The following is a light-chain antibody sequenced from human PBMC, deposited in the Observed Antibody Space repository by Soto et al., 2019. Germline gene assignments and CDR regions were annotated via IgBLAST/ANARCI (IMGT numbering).Light chain of an antibody. Sequence: QSVLTQPPSVSGTPAQRVTISCSGSSSNIGSNTVNWYQQLPGTAPRLLIYSNNQRPSGVPDRFSGSESGTSASLAISGLQSEDEADYYCATWDDSLNGYVFGTGTKVTVL. CDR3: ATWDDSLNGYV. V-gene: IGLV1-44*01. J-gene: IGLJ1*01. CDR1: SSNIGSNT. CDR2: SNN.